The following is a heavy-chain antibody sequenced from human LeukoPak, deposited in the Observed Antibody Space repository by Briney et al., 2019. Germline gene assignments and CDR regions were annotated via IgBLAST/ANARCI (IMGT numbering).Heavy chain of an antibody. CDR2: IYYSGST. CDR1: GGSISSYY. D-gene: IGHD6-13*01. J-gene: IGHJ5*02. CDR3: AREYISSWYIGWFDA. Sequence: SETLSLTCTVSGGSISSYYWSWIRQPPGKGLEWIGYIYYSGSTNYNPSLKSRVTISVDTSKKQFSLKLRSGTAADPAVYSCAREYISSWYIGWFDAWGQGTLVTVSS. V-gene: IGHV4-59*01.